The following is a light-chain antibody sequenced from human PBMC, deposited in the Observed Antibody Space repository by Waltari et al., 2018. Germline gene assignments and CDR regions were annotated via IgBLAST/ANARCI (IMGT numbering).Light chain of an antibody. CDR2: RAS. J-gene: IGKJ1*01. Sequence: EIVLTQSPGTASLSPGERVTISCRASQSVGSSSLAWYQQKPGPAPRLVIYRASRRATGIPDRFSGSGSGTDFSLTISRLEPEDFAVYYCQQHGTLPATFGQGTKVEIK. V-gene: IGKV3-20*01. CDR1: QSVGSSS. CDR3: QQHGTLPAT.